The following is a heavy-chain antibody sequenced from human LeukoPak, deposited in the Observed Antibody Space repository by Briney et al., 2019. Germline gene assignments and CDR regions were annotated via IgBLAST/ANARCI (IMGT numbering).Heavy chain of an antibody. D-gene: IGHD4-23*01. CDR2: IKQEGNDK. V-gene: IGHV3-7*03. Sequence: GGSLRLSCAASGFTFRNYWMTWVRQAPGKGLEWVANIKQEGNDKYYVDSVKGRFTISRDNTKNSLFLQMNSLRAEDTGVYYCVVTRTRGDHWGQGTLVTVSS. CDR3: VVTRTRGDH. CDR1: GFTFRNYW. J-gene: IGHJ4*02.